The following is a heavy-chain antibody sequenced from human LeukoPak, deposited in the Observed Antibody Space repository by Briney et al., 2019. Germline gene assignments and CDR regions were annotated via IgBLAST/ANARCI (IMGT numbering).Heavy chain of an antibody. CDR2: IWYDGSNK. Sequence: GGSLRLSCAVSGFTFSCYGIQWVRQAPGKGLEWVAVIWYDGSNKYYADSVKGRITISRDNSKNTQYLQVNSLRSEDTAVYYCAKDRRSSSYFDYWGQGTLVTVSS. CDR1: GFTFSCYG. V-gene: IGHV3-33*06. D-gene: IGHD6-6*01. CDR3: AKDRRSSSYFDY. J-gene: IGHJ4*02.